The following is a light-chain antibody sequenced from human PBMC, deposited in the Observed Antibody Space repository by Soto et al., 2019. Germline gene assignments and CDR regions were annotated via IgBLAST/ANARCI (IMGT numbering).Light chain of an antibody. CDR2: GAS. CDR3: QQYDSSPRT. J-gene: IGKJ1*01. Sequence: EIVLTQSPGTLSFSPGERATLSCRASQSVSSSYLAWYQQKPGQAPRLLIYGASIRAAGIPDRFSGSGSGTDFTLTINRLEPEDFAVYYCQQYDSSPRTFGQGTKVDIK. V-gene: IGKV3-20*01. CDR1: QSVSSSY.